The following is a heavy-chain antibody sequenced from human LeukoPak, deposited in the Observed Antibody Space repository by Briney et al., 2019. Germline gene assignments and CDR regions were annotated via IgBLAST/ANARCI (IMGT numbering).Heavy chain of an antibody. CDR3: AKDQTFRGSGHYTYFDY. D-gene: IGHD2-15*01. CDR2: VSPDGDNK. Sequence: GGSLRLSCAASGFTFSGYWMTWVRQAPGKGLEWVANVSPDGDNKRYVESVKGRFTISRDNSKNTLYLQMNSLRAEDTAVYYCAKDQTFRGSGHYTYFDYWGQGALVTVSS. V-gene: IGHV3-7*03. J-gene: IGHJ4*02. CDR1: GFTFSGYW.